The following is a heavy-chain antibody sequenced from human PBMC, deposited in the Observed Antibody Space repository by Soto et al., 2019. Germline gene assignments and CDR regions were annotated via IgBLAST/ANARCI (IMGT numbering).Heavy chain of an antibody. CDR2: INHSGST. Sequence: SETLTLTWAVYGVSFSWYSWSWIRQPPGKGLGWMGEINHSGSTNYNASLKSRVTISVDTSKNQLSLKLSSVTAADTAVYYCARSLLGREFDYWGQGTLVTVSS. J-gene: IGHJ4*02. CDR1: GVSFSWYS. V-gene: IGHV4-34*01. CDR3: ARSLLGREFDY. D-gene: IGHD1-26*01.